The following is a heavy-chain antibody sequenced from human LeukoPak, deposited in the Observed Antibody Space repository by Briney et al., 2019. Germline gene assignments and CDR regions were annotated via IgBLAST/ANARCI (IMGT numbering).Heavy chain of an antibody. CDR1: GYTFTGYY. CDR2: INPSGGST. Sequence: ASVKVSCKASGYTFTGYYMHWVRQAPGQGLEWLGIINPSGGSTSYAQKFQGRVTMTRDMSTSTVYMELSSLRSEDTAVYYCARDSLSSGGDYWGQGTLVTVSS. CDR3: ARDSLSSGGDY. D-gene: IGHD6-6*01. V-gene: IGHV1-46*01. J-gene: IGHJ4*02.